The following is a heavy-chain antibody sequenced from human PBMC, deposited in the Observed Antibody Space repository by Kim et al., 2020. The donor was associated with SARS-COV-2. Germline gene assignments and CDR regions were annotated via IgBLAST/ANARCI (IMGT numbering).Heavy chain of an antibody. D-gene: IGHD3-9*01. J-gene: IGHJ5*02. Sequence: RFTISRDNAKNSLYLQMNSLRAEDTAVYYCARVSTYYDILTGYYHNWFDPWGQGTLVTVSS. CDR3: ARVSTYYDILTGYYHNWFDP. V-gene: IGHV3-48*03.